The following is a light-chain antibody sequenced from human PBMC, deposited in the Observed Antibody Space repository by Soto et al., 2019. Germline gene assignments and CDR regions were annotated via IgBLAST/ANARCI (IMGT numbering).Light chain of an antibody. Sequence: QSVLTQPPSVSGAPGQGVTISCTGSSSNIGAGYDVHWYQQLPGTAPKLLIYGNSNRPSGVPDRFSGSKSGTSASLAITGLQAEDEVDYYCQSYDSSLRVVFGGGTKLTVL. V-gene: IGLV1-40*01. CDR1: SSNIGAGYD. CDR2: GNS. CDR3: QSYDSSLRVV. J-gene: IGLJ2*01.